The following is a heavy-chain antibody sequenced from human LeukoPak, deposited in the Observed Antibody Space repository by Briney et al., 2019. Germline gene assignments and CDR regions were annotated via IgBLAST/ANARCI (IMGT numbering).Heavy chain of an antibody. Sequence: GGSLRLSCAASGFTLSINYMSWVRQAPGKGLEWVSLISGGDTTHYADSVKGRFTISRDNSKNTLYLQMNSLRAEDTAVYSCASKRGGDCTSTSCYVFDYWGQGTLVTVSS. CDR2: ISGGDTT. CDR1: GFTLSINY. J-gene: IGHJ4*02. D-gene: IGHD2-2*01. CDR3: ASKRGGDCTSTSCYVFDY. V-gene: IGHV3-66*01.